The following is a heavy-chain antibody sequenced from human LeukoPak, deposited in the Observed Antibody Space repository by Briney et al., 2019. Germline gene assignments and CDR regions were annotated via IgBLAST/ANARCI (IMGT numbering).Heavy chain of an antibody. CDR3: ARGGYIVVVRGKNWFDP. CDR1: GGSFSGYY. CDR2: INHSGST. Sequence: PSETLSLTCAVYGGSFSGYYWSWIRQPPGKGLEWIGEINHSGSTNYNPSLKSRVTISVDTSKNQFSLKLSSVTAADTAVYYCARGGYIVVVRGKNWFDPRGQGTLVTVSS. D-gene: IGHD2-21*01. J-gene: IGHJ5*02. V-gene: IGHV4-34*01.